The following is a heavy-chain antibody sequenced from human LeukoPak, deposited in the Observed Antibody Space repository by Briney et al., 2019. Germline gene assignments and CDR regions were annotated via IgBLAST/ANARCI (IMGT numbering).Heavy chain of an antibody. J-gene: IGHJ6*03. CDR1: GFSVRDSY. V-gene: IGHV3-53*01. CDR2: IYSGGRT. Sequence: GGSLRLFCTASGFSVRDSYMSWVRQAPGKGLEWVSVIYSGGRTYYADSVRGRSTISRDDSDNTLYLQMTSLRPEDTALYYCAKEGQQERDHRTYFLYYMDVWGSGTTVTVSS. D-gene: IGHD6-13*01. CDR3: AKEGQQERDHRTYFLYYMDV.